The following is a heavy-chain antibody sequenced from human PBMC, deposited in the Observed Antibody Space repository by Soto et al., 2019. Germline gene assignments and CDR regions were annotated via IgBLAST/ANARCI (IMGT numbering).Heavy chain of an antibody. V-gene: IGHV4-39*01. CDR1: GYSISSSSSY. Sequence: XETRSLPCTVAGYSISSSSSYWGWIRQPRGKGLEWIGSIYYSGSTYYNPSLKSRVTISVDTSKNQFSLKLSSVTAADTAVYYCARPQWLDAFDSWGQGTMVTVSS. CDR3: ARPQWLDAFDS. J-gene: IGHJ3*02. CDR2: IYYSGST. D-gene: IGHD6-19*01.